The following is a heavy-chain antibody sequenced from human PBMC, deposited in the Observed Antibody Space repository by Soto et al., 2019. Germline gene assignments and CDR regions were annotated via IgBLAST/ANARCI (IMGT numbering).Heavy chain of an antibody. D-gene: IGHD3-22*01. Sequence: GASLKISCKGSGYSFITHWITWVRQTPGEGLEWMGIINPADSDIRYSPSFQGQVTISVDKSINTAYLQWSSLKASDTATYYCTRPQSSGWYDFWGQGTLVTVSS. CDR2: INPADSDI. CDR1: GYSFITHW. J-gene: IGHJ5*01. CDR3: TRPQSSGWYDF. V-gene: IGHV5-51*01.